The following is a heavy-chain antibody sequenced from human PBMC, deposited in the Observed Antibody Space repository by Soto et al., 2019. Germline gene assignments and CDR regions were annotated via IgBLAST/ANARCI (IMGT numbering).Heavy chain of an antibody. J-gene: IGHJ5*02. V-gene: IGHV4-39*01. Sequence: QLQLQESGPGLVKPSETLSLTCTVSGGSISSSSSYWGWIRQPPGKGLEWIGYIYYSGSTNYNPSLKSRVTISVDTSKHQFSLKLNSVTAADTAVYYCARKPRGAATVTSVINWFDPWGHGALVTVSS. CDR2: IYYSGST. D-gene: IGHD4-17*01. CDR1: GGSISSSSSY. CDR3: ARKPRGAATVTSVINWFDP.